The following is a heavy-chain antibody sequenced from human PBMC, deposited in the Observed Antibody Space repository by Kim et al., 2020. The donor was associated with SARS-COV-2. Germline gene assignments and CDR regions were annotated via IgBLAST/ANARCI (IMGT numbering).Heavy chain of an antibody. Sequence: SYTPSHKSTVTISVDPSKNQFSLKLSSVTAADTAVYYCARAENWFDPWGQGTLVTVSS. CDR3: ARAENWFDP. J-gene: IGHJ5*02. V-gene: IGHV4-31*01.